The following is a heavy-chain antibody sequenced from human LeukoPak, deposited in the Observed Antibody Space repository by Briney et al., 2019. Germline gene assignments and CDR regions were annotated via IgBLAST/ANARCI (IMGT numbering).Heavy chain of an antibody. D-gene: IGHD2-2*01. J-gene: IGHJ5*02. V-gene: IGHV3-7*03. CDR3: AKDRHAPGRYCSSTICFPFDP. Sequence: GGSLRLSCAASGFTFSSYWMSWVRQAPGKGLEWVANIKQDGSEKYYVDSVKGRFTISRDNAKNSLYLQMNSLRTEDTAVYYCAKDRHAPGRYCSSTICFPFDPWGQGTLVTVSS. CDR2: IKQDGSEK. CDR1: GFTFSSYW.